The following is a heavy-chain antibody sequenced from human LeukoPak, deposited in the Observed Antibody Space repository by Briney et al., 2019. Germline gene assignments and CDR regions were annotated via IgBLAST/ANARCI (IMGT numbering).Heavy chain of an antibody. Sequence: QPGRSLRLSCAASGFTFDDYAMHWVRQAPGKGLEWVSGISWNSGSIGYADSVKGRFTISRDNAKNSLYLQMNSLRAEDTALYYCAKDWQRYSSGWYYYYFGYWGQGTLVTVSS. J-gene: IGHJ4*02. CDR2: ISWNSGSI. CDR1: GFTFDDYA. CDR3: AKDWQRYSSGWYYYYFGY. V-gene: IGHV3-9*01. D-gene: IGHD6-19*01.